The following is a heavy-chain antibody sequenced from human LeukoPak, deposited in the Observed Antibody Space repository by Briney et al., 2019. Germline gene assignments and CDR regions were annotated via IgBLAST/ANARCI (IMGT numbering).Heavy chain of an antibody. CDR2: IIHILGIA. D-gene: IGHD5-18*01. CDR1: GGTSSSYA. CDR3: ARGERGYSYGLIDY. V-gene: IGHV1-69*04. Sequence: SVKVSCKASGGTSSSYAISWVRQAPGQGLEWMGRIIHILGIANYAQKFQGRVTITADKSTSTAYMELSSLRSEDTAVYYCARGERGYSYGLIDYWGQGTLVTVSS. J-gene: IGHJ4*02.